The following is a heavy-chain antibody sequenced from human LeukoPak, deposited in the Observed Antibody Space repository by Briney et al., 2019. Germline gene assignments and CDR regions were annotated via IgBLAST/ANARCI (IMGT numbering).Heavy chain of an antibody. D-gene: IGHD3-22*01. V-gene: IGHV3-15*07. J-gene: IGHJ3*02. CDR2: IKSKTDGGTT. CDR1: GFTFSNAW. CDR3: TTELINYYDSSGYYYSALFDAFDI. Sequence: PGGSLRLSCAASGFTFSNAWMNWVRQAPGKGLEWVGRIKSKTDGGTTDYAAPVKGRFTISRDDSKNTLYLQMNSLKTEDTAVYYCTTELINYYDSSGYYYSALFDAFDIWGQGTMVTVSS.